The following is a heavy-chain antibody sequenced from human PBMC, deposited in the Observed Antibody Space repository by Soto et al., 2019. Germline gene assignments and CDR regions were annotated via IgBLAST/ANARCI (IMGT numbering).Heavy chain of an antibody. J-gene: IGHJ6*02. CDR1: GYTFSSYF. V-gene: IGHV1-18*01. CDR2: ISAYNGKT. CDR3: ARQNYYSGMDV. Sequence: ASVKVSCKASGYTFSSYFITWVRQAPGQGLEWMVWISAYNGKTNFAQKLQGRVAMTTDTSTSTAYMELRSLRSDDTAVYYCARQNYYSGMDVWGQGTTVTVSS.